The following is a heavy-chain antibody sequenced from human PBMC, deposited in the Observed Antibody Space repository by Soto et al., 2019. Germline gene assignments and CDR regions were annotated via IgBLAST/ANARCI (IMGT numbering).Heavy chain of an antibody. CDR2: ISSSASYM. CDR3: ARECVDTVTSITIPFDY. J-gene: IGHJ4*02. D-gene: IGHD5-12*01. V-gene: IGHV3-21*01. CDR1: GFTFGTYA. Sequence: GGSLRLSCAASGFTFGTYAMNWVRQAPGKGLEWVSFISSSASYMYYADSVKGRFTISRDNSKKSLYLQMNSLRADDTAVYYCARECVDTVTSITIPFDYWGQGALVTVSS.